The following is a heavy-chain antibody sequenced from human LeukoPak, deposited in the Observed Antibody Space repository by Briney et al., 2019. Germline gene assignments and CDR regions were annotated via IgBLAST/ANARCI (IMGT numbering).Heavy chain of an antibody. CDR3: ARERGYCSGGSCYREPYDAFDI. CDR2: ISAYNGNT. D-gene: IGHD2-15*01. CDR1: GYTFTSYG. Sequence: VASVKVSRKASGYTFTSYGISWVRQAPGQGLEWMGWISAYNGNTNYAQKLQGRVTMTTDTSTSTAYMELRSLRSDDTAVYYCARERGYCSGGSCYREPYDAFDIWGQGTMVTVSS. J-gene: IGHJ3*02. V-gene: IGHV1-18*01.